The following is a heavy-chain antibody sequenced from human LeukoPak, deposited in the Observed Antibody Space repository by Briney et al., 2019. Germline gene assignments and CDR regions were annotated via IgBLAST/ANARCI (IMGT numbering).Heavy chain of an antibody. CDR3: ARDAYYDILTGSDY. D-gene: IGHD3-9*01. J-gene: IGHJ4*02. V-gene: IGHV7-4-1*02. Sequence: GASVKVSCKASGYTFTDYAMNWVRQAPGQGLEWMGWINTNTGNPTYAQGFTGRFVFSLDTSVSTAYLQISSLKAEDTAVYYCARDAYYDILTGSDYWGQGTLVTVSS. CDR1: GYTFTDYA. CDR2: INTNTGNP.